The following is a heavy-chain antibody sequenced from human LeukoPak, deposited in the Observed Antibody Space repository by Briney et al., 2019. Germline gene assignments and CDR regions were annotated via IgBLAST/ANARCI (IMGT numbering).Heavy chain of an antibody. Sequence: SETLSLTCAVSGYSITSTYWWGWIRQTPGRGLEWIGSLHHSGSTSYSPSLKSRVTISVDTSKNQFSLRLSSVTAADTAVYYCARVGGDDSSGHYSVDYWGQGTLVTVSS. CDR2: LHHSGST. V-gene: IGHV4-38-2*01. J-gene: IGHJ4*02. D-gene: IGHD3-22*01. CDR3: ARVGGDDSSGHYSVDY. CDR1: GYSITSTYW.